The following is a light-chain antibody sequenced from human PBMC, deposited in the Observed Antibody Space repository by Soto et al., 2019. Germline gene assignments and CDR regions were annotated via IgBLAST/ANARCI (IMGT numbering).Light chain of an antibody. CDR1: SSDVGGYNY. CDR2: EVS. J-gene: IGLJ2*01. V-gene: IGLV2-8*01. CDR3: SSYAGSNKYVV. Sequence: QSALTQPPSASGSPGQSVTISCTGTSSDVGGYNYVSWYQQHPGKAPRLMIYEVSKRPSGVPDRFSGSKSGNTASLTVSGLQAEDEADYYCSSYAGSNKYVVFGGGTKLPVL.